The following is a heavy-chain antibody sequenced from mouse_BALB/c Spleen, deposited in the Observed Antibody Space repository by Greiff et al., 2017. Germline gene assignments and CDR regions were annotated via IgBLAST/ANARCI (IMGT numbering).Heavy chain of an antibody. CDR3: AKRGYAMDY. J-gene: IGHJ4*01. CDR2: IWRGGST. CDR1: GFSLTSYG. Sequence: VKLQESGPSLVQPSQSLSITCTVSGFSLTSYGVHWVRQSPGKGLEWLGVIWRGGSTDYNAAFMSRLSITKDNSKSQVFFKMNSLQADDTAIYYCAKRGYAMDYWGQGTSVTVSS. V-gene: IGHV2-5-1*01.